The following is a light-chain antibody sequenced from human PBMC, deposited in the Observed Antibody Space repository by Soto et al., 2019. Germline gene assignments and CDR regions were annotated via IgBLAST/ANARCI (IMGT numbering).Light chain of an antibody. CDR2: GAS. CDR3: QQYGSSPRT. CDR1: QSVSSSY. V-gene: IGKV3-20*01. Sequence: EIVLTQSPGTLSLSPGERATLSCRASQSVSSSYLAWYQQKPGQAPRLVIYGASSRATGIPDRFSGSESGTDFPLTISRLEPEDFAVYYCQQYGSSPRTFGQGTKVEIK. J-gene: IGKJ1*01.